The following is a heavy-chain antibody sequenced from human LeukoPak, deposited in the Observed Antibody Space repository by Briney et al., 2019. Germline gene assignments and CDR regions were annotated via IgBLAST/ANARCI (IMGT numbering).Heavy chain of an antibody. V-gene: IGHV3-21*01. CDR1: GFTFKNYA. CDR2: ISGDSTDI. D-gene: IGHD3-22*01. Sequence: GGSLRLSCATSGFTFKNYAMNWVRQAPGKGLEWVSSISGDSTDIYYADSVMGRSTISRDNAKNSLYLQINSLRAEDTAIYYCARRGYSDSSGYDYWGQGTLVTVSS. CDR3: ARRGYSDSSGYDY. J-gene: IGHJ4*02.